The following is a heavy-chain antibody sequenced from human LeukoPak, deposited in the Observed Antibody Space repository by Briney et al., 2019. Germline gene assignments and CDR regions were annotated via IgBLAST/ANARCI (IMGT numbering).Heavy chain of an antibody. CDR2: ISSSTSTI. D-gene: IGHD3-10*01. Sequence: GGSLRLSCAASGFTFSSYSMNWVRQAPGKGLEWVSYISSSTSTIYYADSVKGRFTISRDNAKNSLYLQMNSLRAEDTAVYYCAGDRNGVYGSGSFDYWGQGTLVTVSS. CDR3: AGDRNGVYGSGSFDY. CDR1: GFTFSSYS. J-gene: IGHJ4*02. V-gene: IGHV3-48*04.